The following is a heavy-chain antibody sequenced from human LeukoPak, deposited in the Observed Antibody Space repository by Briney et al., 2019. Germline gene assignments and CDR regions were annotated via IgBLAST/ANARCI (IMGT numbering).Heavy chain of an antibody. Sequence: SETLSLTCTVSGGSISSGGYSWSWIRQPPGKGLEWIGEINHSGSTNYNPSLKSRVTISVDTSKNQFSLKLSSVTAADTAVYYCARLRSGGPYYYYGMDVWGQGTTVTVSS. V-gene: IGHV4-30-2*01. D-gene: IGHD5-12*01. CDR1: GGSISSGGYS. J-gene: IGHJ6*02. CDR3: ARLRSGGPYYYYGMDV. CDR2: INHSGST.